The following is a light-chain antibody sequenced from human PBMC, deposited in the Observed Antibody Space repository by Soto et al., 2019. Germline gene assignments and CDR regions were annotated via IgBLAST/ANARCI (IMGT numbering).Light chain of an antibody. CDR2: DVS. CDR3: SSYASSSTVV. CDR1: SNDVGGHNY. J-gene: IGLJ2*01. V-gene: IGLV2-14*01. Sequence: QSALTQPASVSGSPGQSITISCTGTSNDVGGHNYVSWYQQHPGKAPKLMIYDVSNRPSGVSNRFSGSKSGNTASLTISGLQAEDEADYYCSSYASSSTVVFGGATKLTVL.